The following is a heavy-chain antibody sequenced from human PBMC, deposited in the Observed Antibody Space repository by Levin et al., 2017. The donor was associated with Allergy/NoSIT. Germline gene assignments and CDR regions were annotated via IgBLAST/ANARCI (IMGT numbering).Heavy chain of an antibody. J-gene: IGHJ6*03. Sequence: SCAASGFTFSSYSMNWVRQAPGKGLEWVSSISSSSSYIYYADSVKGRFTISRDNAKNSLYLQMNSLRAEDTAVYYCARDERRGDDYGDYYYYMDVWGKGTTVTVSS. CDR2: ISSSSSYI. CDR1: GFTFSSYS. CDR3: ARDERRGDDYGDYYYYMDV. D-gene: IGHD4-17*01. V-gene: IGHV3-21*01.